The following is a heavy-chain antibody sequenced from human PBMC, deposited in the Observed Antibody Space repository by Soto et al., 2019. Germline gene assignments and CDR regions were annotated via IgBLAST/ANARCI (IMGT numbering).Heavy chain of an antibody. CDR1: CFSISSGTY. CDR2: VYHGGNT. J-gene: IGHJ3*01. V-gene: IGHV4-38-2*01. D-gene: IGHD2-15*01. CDR3: ARARWYDAFNV. Sequence: PSDSLYLTCAVSCFSISSGTYLGLMRKHPGKGLEWIGSVYHGGNTYYNPSLKSRVSISIDLSKNQFSPKLTSVTAADTAAYYCARARWYDAFNVWGQGTVVTVSS.